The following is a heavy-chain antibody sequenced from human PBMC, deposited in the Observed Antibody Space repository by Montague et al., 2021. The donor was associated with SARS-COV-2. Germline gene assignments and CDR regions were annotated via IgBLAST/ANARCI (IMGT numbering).Heavy chain of an antibody. J-gene: IGHJ4*02. CDR2: ISHSGST. V-gene: IGHV4-4*02. D-gene: IGHD6-19*01. Sequence: SETLSLTCGVSGGSISSSNWWSWVRQPPGKGLEWIGEISHSGSTXYSPSLKSRVTISVDKSKNQFSLKLTSVTAADTAIYYCARALSSSGWYGGYFDYWGQGSLVTVSS. CDR3: ARALSSSGWYGGYFDY. CDR1: GGSISSSNW.